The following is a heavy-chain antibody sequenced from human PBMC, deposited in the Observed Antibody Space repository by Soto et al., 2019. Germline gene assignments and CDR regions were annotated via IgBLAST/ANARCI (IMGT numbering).Heavy chain of an antibody. D-gene: IGHD2-15*01. CDR2: ISSTSAYI. Sequence: EVQLVESGGGLVKPGGSLRLSCAASGFTFSTYNMNWVRQAPGKGLEWVSSISSTSAYIYYADSMKGRFTSSRDNAQNLLYLQDNRLGVEGTGVYFCGGGGVCSGGSCYPPGAFDIWGQGTAVIVSS. V-gene: IGHV3-21*01. J-gene: IGHJ3*02. CDR1: GFTFSTYN. CDR3: GGGGVCSGGSCYPPGAFDI.